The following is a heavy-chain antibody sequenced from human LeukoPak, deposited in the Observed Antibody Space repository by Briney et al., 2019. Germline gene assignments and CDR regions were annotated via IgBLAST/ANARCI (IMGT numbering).Heavy chain of an antibody. J-gene: IGHJ6*03. CDR3: ASDRYYYGSGSYQPMYYMDV. V-gene: IGHV1-69*13. D-gene: IGHD3-10*01. CDR2: IIPIFGTA. Sequence: SVKVSCKASGGTFSSYAISWVRQAPGQGLEWMGGIIPIFGTANYAQKFQGRATITADESTSTAYMELSSLRSEDTAVYYCASDRYYYGSGSYQPMYYMDVWGKGTTVTISS. CDR1: GGTFSSYA.